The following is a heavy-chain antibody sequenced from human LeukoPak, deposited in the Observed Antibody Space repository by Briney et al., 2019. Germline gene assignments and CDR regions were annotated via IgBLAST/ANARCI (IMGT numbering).Heavy chain of an antibody. J-gene: IGHJ5*02. CDR2: TYYRSKWYN. V-gene: IGHV6-1*01. CDR3: ARVQPEQLGRFDP. CDR1: GDSVSSNSAA. Sequence: SQTLSLTCAISGDSVSSNSAAWNWTRQSPSRGLEWLGRTYYRSKWYNDYAVSVKSRITINPDTSKNQFSLQLNSVTPEDTAVYYCARVQPEQLGRFDPWGQGTLVTVSS. D-gene: IGHD6-6*01.